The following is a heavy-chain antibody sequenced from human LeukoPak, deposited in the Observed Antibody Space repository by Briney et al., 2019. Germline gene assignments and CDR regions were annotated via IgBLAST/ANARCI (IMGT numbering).Heavy chain of an antibody. Sequence: GGSLRLSCAASGFTFSSYWMSWVRQAPGKGLEWVANIKQDGSEKYYVDSVKGRFTISRDNAKNSLYLQMNSLRAEDTAVYYCARNMGGSDSSGYYRYWGQGTLATVSS. CDR3: ARNMGGSDSSGYYRY. D-gene: IGHD3-22*01. CDR1: GFTFSSYW. V-gene: IGHV3-7*05. J-gene: IGHJ4*02. CDR2: IKQDGSEK.